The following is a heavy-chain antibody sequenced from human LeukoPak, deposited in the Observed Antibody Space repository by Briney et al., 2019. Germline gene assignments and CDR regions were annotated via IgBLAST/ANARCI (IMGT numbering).Heavy chain of an antibody. Sequence: SETLSLTCAVYGGSFSGYYWSWIRQPPGKGLEWIGEINHSGSINYNPSLKSRVTISVDTSKNQFSLKLSSVTAADTAVYYCARVRGRYYYGSGSRYNWFDPWGQGTLVTVSS. CDR2: INHSGSI. CDR1: GGSFSGYY. V-gene: IGHV4-34*01. D-gene: IGHD3-10*01. J-gene: IGHJ5*02. CDR3: ARVRGRYYYGSGSRYNWFDP.